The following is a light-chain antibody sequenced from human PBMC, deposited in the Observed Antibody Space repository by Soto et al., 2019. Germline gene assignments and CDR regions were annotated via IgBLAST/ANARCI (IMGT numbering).Light chain of an antibody. J-gene: IGKJ5*01. V-gene: IGKV3-11*01. Sequence: EIVLTQSPVTLSLSPGERVTLSCRASQSINNYLAWYQQKPGQAPRLLIYDASNRATGIPARYSASGSGTDFTLTISRLEPEDFAVFFCQQYGTSEIIFGQGTRLEI. CDR2: DAS. CDR1: QSINNY. CDR3: QQYGTSEII.